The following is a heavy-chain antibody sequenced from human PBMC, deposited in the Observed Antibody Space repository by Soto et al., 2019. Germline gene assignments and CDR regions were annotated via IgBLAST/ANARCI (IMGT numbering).Heavy chain of an antibody. Sequence: SETLSLTCTVSGGSISSSSYYWGWIRQPPGKGLEWIGSIYYSGSTYYNPSLKSRVTISVDTSKNQFSLKLSSVTAADTAVYYCARDNPRSSGWDVWGQGTTVTVSS. CDR2: IYYSGST. CDR1: GGSISSSSYY. J-gene: IGHJ6*02. V-gene: IGHV4-39*02. CDR3: ARDNPRSSGWDV.